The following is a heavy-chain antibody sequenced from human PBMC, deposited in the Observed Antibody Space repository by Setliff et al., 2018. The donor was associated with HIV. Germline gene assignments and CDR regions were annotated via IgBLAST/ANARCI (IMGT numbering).Heavy chain of an antibody. J-gene: IGHJ3*02. D-gene: IGHD6-19*01. CDR3: ARAEAGAFDI. Sequence: SETLSLTCAVYGGSFSAYYWSWIRQPPGKGLEWIGEINHSGGTAYNPSLKSRVTVSVDTSKNQFSLKLRSVAAADTAVYFCARAEAGAFDIWGPGTMVTVSS. CDR2: INHSGGT. V-gene: IGHV4-34*01. CDR1: GGSFSAYY.